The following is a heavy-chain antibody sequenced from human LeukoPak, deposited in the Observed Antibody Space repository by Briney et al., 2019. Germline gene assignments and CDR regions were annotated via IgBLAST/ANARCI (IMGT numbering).Heavy chain of an antibody. CDR3: ARDQDDFWSGYPPGDP. CDR1: GYTFTSYG. J-gene: IGHJ5*02. CDR2: INPNSGGT. Sequence: ASVKVSCKASGYTFTSYGISWVRQAPGQGLEWMGWINPNSGGTNYAQKFQGRVTMTRDTSISTAYMELSRLRSDDTAVYYCARDQDDFWSGYPPGDPWGQGTLVTVSS. D-gene: IGHD3-3*01. V-gene: IGHV1-2*02.